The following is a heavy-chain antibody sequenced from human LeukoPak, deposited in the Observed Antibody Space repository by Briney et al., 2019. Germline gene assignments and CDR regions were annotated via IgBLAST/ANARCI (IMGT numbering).Heavy chain of an antibody. CDR1: GFTFSSYG. J-gene: IGHJ4*02. Sequence: GGSLRLSCAASGFTFSSYGMHLVRQAPGKGLEWVAVISYDGSNKYYADSVKGRFTISRDNSKNTLYLQMNSLRAEDTAVYYCAKVVGATTPPSDYWGQGTLVTVSS. D-gene: IGHD1-26*01. V-gene: IGHV3-30*18. CDR2: ISYDGSNK. CDR3: AKVVGATTPPSDY.